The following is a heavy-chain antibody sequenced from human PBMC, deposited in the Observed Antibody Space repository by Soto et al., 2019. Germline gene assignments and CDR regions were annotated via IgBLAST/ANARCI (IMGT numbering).Heavy chain of an antibody. CDR3: ARVGLTPVTYWFDP. Sequence: SDTLSLTCTVSGGSISSGGYYWSWIRQHPGKGLEWIGYIYYSGSTYYNPSLKSRVTISVDTSKNQFSLKLSSVTAADTAVYYCARVGLTPVTYWFDPWGQGTLVTVSS. V-gene: IGHV4-31*03. CDR2: IYYSGST. D-gene: IGHD4-4*01. J-gene: IGHJ5*02. CDR1: GGSISSGGYY.